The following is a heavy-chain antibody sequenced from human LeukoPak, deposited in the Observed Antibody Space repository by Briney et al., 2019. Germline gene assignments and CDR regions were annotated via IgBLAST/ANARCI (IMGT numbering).Heavy chain of an antibody. CDR3: SRDPRHNDY. CDR2: ISSSNTI. J-gene: IGHJ4*02. V-gene: IGHV3-48*01. CDR1: GFPFSGYS. Sequence: GGSLRLSCAASGFPFSGYSLTWVRQAPGKGLEWISYISSSNTIYYADSVKGRFTISRDNAKNSLYLQMNSLTADDTAVYYCSRDPRHNDYWGQGTLVTVSS.